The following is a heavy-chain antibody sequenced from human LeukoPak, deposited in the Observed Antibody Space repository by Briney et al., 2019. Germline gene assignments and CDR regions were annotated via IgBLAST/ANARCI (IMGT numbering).Heavy chain of an antibody. CDR1: GFTFDDYA. V-gene: IGHV3-9*03. J-gene: IGHJ3*02. CDR2: ISWNSGSI. Sequence: GRSLRLSCAASGFTFDDYAMHWVRQAPGKGLEWVSGISWNSGSIGYADSVKGRFTISRDNDKNSLYLQMNTLRAEDMALYYCAKDEFVASDFTGAFDIWGQGTMVTVSS. CDR3: AKDEFVASDFTGAFDI. D-gene: IGHD2-8*02.